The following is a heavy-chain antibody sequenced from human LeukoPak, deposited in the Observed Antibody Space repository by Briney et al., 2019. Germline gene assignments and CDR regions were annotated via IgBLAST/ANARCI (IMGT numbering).Heavy chain of an antibody. Sequence: PGRSLRLSCAASGFTFSSYGMHWVRQAPGKGLEWVAVIWYGGSNKYYADSVKGRFTISRDNSKNTLYLQMNSLRAEDTAVYYCAKEGLASSFDYWGQGTLVTVSS. CDR2: IWYGGSNK. V-gene: IGHV3-30*18. J-gene: IGHJ4*02. CDR1: GFTFSSYG. CDR3: AKEGLASSFDY.